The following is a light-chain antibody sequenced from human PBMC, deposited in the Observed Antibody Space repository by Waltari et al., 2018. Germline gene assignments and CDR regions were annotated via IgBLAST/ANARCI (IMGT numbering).Light chain of an antibody. CDR3: QQYNSYPWT. J-gene: IGKJ1*01. CDR1: QSIATW. CDR2: EAS. V-gene: IGKV1-5*03. Sequence: DIQMTQAPSTLSPSVGDRVTITCRASQSIATWLAWYQQKPGKAPNLLIYEASSLGRGGTSRFSGSGCGPEFTLTISSLQPDDFATYGCQQYNSYPWTFGKGTKVEIK.